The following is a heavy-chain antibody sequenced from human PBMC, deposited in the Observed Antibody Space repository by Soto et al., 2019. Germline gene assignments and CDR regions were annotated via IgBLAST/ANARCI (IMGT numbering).Heavy chain of an antibody. V-gene: IGHV3-13*01. CDR3: ARERPTLYGMDV. Sequence: EVQLVESGGGLVQPGGSLRLSCAASGFTFSSYDMHWVRQATGKGLEWVSAIGTASDTYYPGSVKGRFTISRENAKNSLYLQLNSLRAGDTAVYYCARERPTLYGMDVWGQGTTVTVSS. CDR2: IGTASDT. J-gene: IGHJ6*02. CDR1: GFTFSSYD.